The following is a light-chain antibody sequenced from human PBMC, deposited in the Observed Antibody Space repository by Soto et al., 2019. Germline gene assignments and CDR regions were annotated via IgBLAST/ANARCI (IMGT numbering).Light chain of an antibody. J-gene: IGLJ3*02. V-gene: IGLV2-14*01. CDR1: SSDAGGYNL. CDR3: SSYMPSITDWV. CDR2: EVT. Sequence: QSALTQPASVSGSPGQSITISCTGTSSDAGGYNLVSWYQQYPGEAPKLIIYEVTNRPSGVSNRFSGSKSGNTASLTISGLQAEDEADYYCSSYMPSITDWVFGGGTQLTVL.